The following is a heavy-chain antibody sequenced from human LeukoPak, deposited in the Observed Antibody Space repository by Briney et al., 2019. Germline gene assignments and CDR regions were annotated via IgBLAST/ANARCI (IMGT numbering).Heavy chain of an antibody. CDR3: ARVPGQADYVWGSYRSPGTYNYYGMDV. J-gene: IGHJ6*02. V-gene: IGHV3-74*01. CDR1: GFTFSSYW. CDR2: INSDGSST. Sequence: GGSLRLSCAASGFTFSSYWMHWVRQAPGKGLVWVSRINSDGSSTSYADSVKGRFTISRDNAKNTLYLQMNSLRAEDTAVCYCARVPGQADYVWGSYRSPGTYNYYGMDVWGQGTTVTVSS. D-gene: IGHD3-16*02.